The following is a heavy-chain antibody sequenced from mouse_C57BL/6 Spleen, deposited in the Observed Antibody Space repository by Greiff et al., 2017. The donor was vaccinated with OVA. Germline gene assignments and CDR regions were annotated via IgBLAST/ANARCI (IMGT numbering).Heavy chain of an antibody. CDR2: INPNNGGT. D-gene: IGHD1-1*01. J-gene: IGHJ4*01. CDR1: GYTFTDYN. Sequence: VHVKQSGPELVKPGASVKIPCKASGYTFTDYNMDWVKQSHGKSLEWIGDINPNNGGTIYNQKFKGKATLTVDKSSSTAYMELRSLTSEDTAVYYCARGDYGSSLYYAMDYWGQGTSVTVSS. CDR3: ARGDYGSSLYYAMDY. V-gene: IGHV1-18*01.